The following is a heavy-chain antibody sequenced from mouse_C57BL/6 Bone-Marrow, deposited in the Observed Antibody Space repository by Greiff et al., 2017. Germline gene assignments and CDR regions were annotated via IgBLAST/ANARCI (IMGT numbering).Heavy chain of an antibody. CDR3: ARGGGYYAWFAY. V-gene: IGHV1-80*01. CDR2: IYPGDGDT. J-gene: IGHJ3*01. D-gene: IGHD2-3*01. CDR1: GYAFSSYW. Sequence: QVQLQQSGAELVKPGASVKISCKASGYAFSSYWMNWVKQRPGKGLEWIGQIYPGDGDTNYNGKFKGKATLTADKSSSTAYMQLSSLTSEDSALYFCARGGGYYAWFAYWGQGTLVTVSA.